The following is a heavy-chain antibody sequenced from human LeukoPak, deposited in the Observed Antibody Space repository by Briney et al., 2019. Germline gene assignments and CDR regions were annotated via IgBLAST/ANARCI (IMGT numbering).Heavy chain of an antibody. Sequence: GGSLRLSCSASGFTVSSNYMSWVRQAPGKGLEWVSVIYSGGSTYYADSVKGRFTISRDNSKNTLYLQMNSLRAEDTAVYYCAREAPPGGMDVWGQGTTVTVSS. J-gene: IGHJ6*02. V-gene: IGHV3-66*01. CDR1: GFTVSSNY. CDR3: AREAPPGGMDV. CDR2: IYSGGST.